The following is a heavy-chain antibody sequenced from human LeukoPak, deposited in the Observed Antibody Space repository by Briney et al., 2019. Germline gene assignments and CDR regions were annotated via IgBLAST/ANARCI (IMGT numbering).Heavy chain of an antibody. Sequence: ASVKVSCKASGYTFTTYGISWVRQAPGQGLEWMGRISAYNGNTNYAQKLQGRVTMTTDTSTSTAYMELRSLRSDDTAVYYCARTEYGSGSFWQDDGEMATFDYWGQGTLVTVSS. J-gene: IGHJ4*02. D-gene: IGHD3-10*01. V-gene: IGHV1-18*01. CDR1: GYTFTTYG. CDR2: ISAYNGNT. CDR3: ARTEYGSGSFWQDDGEMATFDY.